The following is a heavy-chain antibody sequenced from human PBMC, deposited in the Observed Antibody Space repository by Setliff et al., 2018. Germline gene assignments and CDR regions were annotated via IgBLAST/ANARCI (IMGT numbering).Heavy chain of an antibody. CDR1: GYTFSDYW. Sequence: PGASLKISCKASGYTFSDYWIGWVRQVPGKGLEWMGIVYPADSDTRYSPSFQGQVTISADKSISTAYLQWSTLKASDTAIYYCAKLYWGGGDHWGQGTLVTVSS. V-gene: IGHV5-51*01. CDR3: AKLYWGGGDH. CDR2: VYPADSDT. D-gene: IGHD3-16*01. J-gene: IGHJ4*02.